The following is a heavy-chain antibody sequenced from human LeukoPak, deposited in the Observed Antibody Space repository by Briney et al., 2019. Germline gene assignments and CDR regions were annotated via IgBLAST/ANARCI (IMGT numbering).Heavy chain of an antibody. CDR3: ARVVQSTDSSGYYLPGYFQH. V-gene: IGHV3-21*04. D-gene: IGHD3-22*01. Sequence: PGGSLRLSCAASGFSFISYSMNWVRQAPGKGLEWVSSISSSSDYIYHADSVKGRFTISRDNPKKSLYLQMNSLRADDTAVYYCARVVQSTDSSGYYLPGYFQHWGQGTLVTVSS. CDR1: GFSFISYS. J-gene: IGHJ1*01. CDR2: ISSSSDYI.